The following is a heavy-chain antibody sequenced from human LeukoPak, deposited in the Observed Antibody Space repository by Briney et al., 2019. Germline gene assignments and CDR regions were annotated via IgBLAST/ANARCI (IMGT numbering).Heavy chain of an antibody. D-gene: IGHD1-26*01. Sequence: GGSLRLSCAASGFTFSSYSMNWVRQAPGKGLEGVSSISSSSSYIYYADSVKGRFTISRDNAKNSLYLQMNSLRAEDTAVYYCARVLSGYVDYWGQGTLVTVSS. V-gene: IGHV3-21*01. CDR1: GFTFSSYS. CDR2: ISSSSSYI. J-gene: IGHJ4*02. CDR3: ARVLSGYVDY.